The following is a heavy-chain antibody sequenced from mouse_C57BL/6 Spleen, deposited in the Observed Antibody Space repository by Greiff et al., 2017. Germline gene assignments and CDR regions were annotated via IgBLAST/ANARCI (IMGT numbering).Heavy chain of an antibody. V-gene: IGHV1-22*01. J-gene: IGHJ4*01. CDR1: GYTFTDYN. Sequence: EVQRVESGPELVKPGASVKMSCKASGYTFTDYNMHWVKQSHGKSLEWIGYINPNNGGTSYNQKFKGKATLTVNKSSSTAYMELRSLTSEDSAVYYCARGEKREAMDYGGQGTSVTVSS. CDR3: ARGEKREAMDY. CDR2: INPNNGGT.